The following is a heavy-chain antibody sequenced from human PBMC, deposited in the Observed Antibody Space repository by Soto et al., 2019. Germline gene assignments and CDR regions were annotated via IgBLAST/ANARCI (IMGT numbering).Heavy chain of an antibody. J-gene: IGHJ4*02. CDR1: GGTFSSYA. V-gene: IGHV1-69*05. CDR3: ARDWRINYGSGSYDY. D-gene: IGHD3-10*01. Sequence: SVKVSCKASGGTFSSYAISWVRQAPGQGLEWMGGIIPIYGTANYAQKFQGRVTITRDTSTSTAYMELSSLRSEDTAVYYCARDWRINYGSGSYDYWGQGTLVTVSS. CDR2: IIPIYGTA.